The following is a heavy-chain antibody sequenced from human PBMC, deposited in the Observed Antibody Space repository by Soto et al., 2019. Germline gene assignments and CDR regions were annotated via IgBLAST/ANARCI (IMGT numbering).Heavy chain of an antibody. CDR1: GYTFTRFN. Sequence: QVQLVQSGAEVKKPGASVKVSCKASGYTFTRFNMHWVRQAPGQRLEWMGWINAGNGNTRYSQKFQGRVTFTRDTSANTAYMEVSSLISEDTAVYYCARPKDYDDCIDSWGQGTLVTVSS. V-gene: IGHV1-3*01. CDR2: INAGNGNT. J-gene: IGHJ4*02. CDR3: ARPKDYDDCIDS. D-gene: IGHD3-22*01.